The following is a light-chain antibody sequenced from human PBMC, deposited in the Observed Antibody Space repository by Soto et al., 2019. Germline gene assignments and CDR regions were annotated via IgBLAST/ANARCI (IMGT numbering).Light chain of an antibody. CDR1: SSDIGSYNL. V-gene: IGLV2-23*01. CDR3: CSYAGSSTSYV. CDR2: EGS. Sequence: QSVLTQPASVSGSPGQSITISCTGTSSDIGSYNLVSWYRQHPGKAPKLMIYEGSKRPSGVSNRFSGSRSGNTASLTISGLQAEDEADYYCCSYAGSSTSYVFGTGTKLTVL. J-gene: IGLJ1*01.